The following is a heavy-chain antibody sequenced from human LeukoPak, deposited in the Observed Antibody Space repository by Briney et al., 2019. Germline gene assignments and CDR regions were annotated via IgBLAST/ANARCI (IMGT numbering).Heavy chain of an antibody. J-gene: IGHJ5*02. CDR1: GYTFTSYD. CDR3: ARAHYDGGWFDP. Sequence: ASVTVSCKASGYTFTSYDINWVRQATGQGLEWMGWMNPNSGNTGYAQKFQGRVTMTRNTSISTAYMELSSLRSEDTAVYYCARAHYDGGWFDPWGQGTLVTVSS. V-gene: IGHV1-8*01. CDR2: MNPNSGNT. D-gene: IGHD3-3*01.